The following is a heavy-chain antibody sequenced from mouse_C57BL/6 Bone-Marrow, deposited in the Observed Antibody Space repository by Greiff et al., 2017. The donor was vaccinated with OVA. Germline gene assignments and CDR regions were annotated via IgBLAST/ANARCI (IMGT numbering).Heavy chain of an antibody. D-gene: IGHD2-5*01. CDR1: GFSLTSYG. J-gene: IGHJ2*01. CDR3: ATNAAYYSNYNYFDY. CDR2: IWSGGST. V-gene: IGHV2-2*01. Sequence: QVQLKESGPGLVQPSQSLSITCTVSGFSLTSYGVHWVRQSPGKGLEWLGVIWSGGSTDYNAAFISRLSISKDNSKSQVFFKMNSLQADDTAIYYCATNAAYYSNYNYFDYWGQGTTLTVSS.